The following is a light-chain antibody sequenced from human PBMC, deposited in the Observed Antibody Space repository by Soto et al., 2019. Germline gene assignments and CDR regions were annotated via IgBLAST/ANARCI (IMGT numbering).Light chain of an antibody. CDR2: AAS. CDR1: QSISSY. V-gene: IGKV1-39*01. Sequence: DIQMTQSPSSLSASVGDRVTITCRASQSISSYLNWYQQKPGKAPKLLIYAASSLQSGVPSRFSGSGSGTEFTLTISSLQPEDFATYYCQQSYSTLPGYTFGQGTKLEIK. CDR3: QQSYSTLPGYT. J-gene: IGKJ2*01.